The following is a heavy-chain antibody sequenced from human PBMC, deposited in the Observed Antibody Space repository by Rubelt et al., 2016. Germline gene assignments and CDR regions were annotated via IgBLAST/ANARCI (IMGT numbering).Heavy chain of an antibody. D-gene: IGHD6-19*01. J-gene: IGHJ4*02. CDR3: ARRQVSSGWYDY. CDR1: GGSISSNSYH. V-gene: IGHV4-39*07. CDR2: RFYSGST. Sequence: QVQLQQWGAGLLKPSETLSLTCAVYGGSISSNSYHWGWIRQPPGKGLEWIGSRFYSGSTYHNASRKSRVTSSVDTSKNQFSLKVTPVTAADTAMYYCARRQVSSGWYDYWGQGTLVTVSS.